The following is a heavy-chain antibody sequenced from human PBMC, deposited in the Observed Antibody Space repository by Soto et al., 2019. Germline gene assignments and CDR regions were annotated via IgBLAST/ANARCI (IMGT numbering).Heavy chain of an antibody. J-gene: IGHJ5*02. V-gene: IGHV3-9*01. CDR1: GFTFDDYA. D-gene: IGHD3-9*01. CDR3: SSVAPTHLIGYSGWFAP. Sequence: EVQLVESGGGLVQPGRSLRLSCAISGFTFDDYAMHWVRQAPGKGLEWVSGISWNGGRVGYADSVKGRFTISRDNAGNSLYLQMKSLNPEDTALYFCSSVAPTHLIGYSGWFAPGGQGTLVTVSS. CDR2: ISWNGGRV.